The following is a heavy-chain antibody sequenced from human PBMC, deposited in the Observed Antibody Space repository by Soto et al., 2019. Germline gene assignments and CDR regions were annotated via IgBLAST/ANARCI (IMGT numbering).Heavy chain of an antibody. CDR3: AREKVVVITRYFDY. CDR1: GGSISSGDYY. Sequence: PSETLSLTCTVSGGSISSGDYYWSWIRQPPGKGLEWIGYIYYSGSTYYNPSLKSRVTISVDTSKNQFSLKLSSVTAADTAVYYCAREKVVVITRYFDYWGQGTLVTVSS. V-gene: IGHV4-30-4*01. D-gene: IGHD3-22*01. J-gene: IGHJ4*02. CDR2: IYYSGST.